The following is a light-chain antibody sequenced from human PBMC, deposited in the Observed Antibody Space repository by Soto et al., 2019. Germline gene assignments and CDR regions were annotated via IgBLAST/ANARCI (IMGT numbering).Light chain of an antibody. Sequence: DIQIAQSPSTLCASVGDRVTITGRASQSISSWLAWYQQKPGKAPKFLIYKASNLETGVPSRFSGSGSGTQFTLTISSLQPDDFATYYCQQYNSYPITFGQGTRLEI. CDR2: KAS. J-gene: IGKJ5*01. V-gene: IGKV1-5*03. CDR1: QSISSW. CDR3: QQYNSYPIT.